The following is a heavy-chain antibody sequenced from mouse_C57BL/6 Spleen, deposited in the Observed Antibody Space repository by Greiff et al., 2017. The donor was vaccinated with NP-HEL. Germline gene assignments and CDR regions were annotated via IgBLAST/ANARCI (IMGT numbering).Heavy chain of an antibody. J-gene: IGHJ1*03. D-gene: IGHD1-1*01. CDR2: IWTGGGT. V-gene: IGHV2-9-1*01. CDR1: GFSLTSYA. CDR3: ARNFGSSYDPYWYFDV. Sequence: VQGVESGPGLVAPSQSLSITCTVSGFSLTSYAISWVRQPPGKGLEWLGVIWTGGGTNYNSALKSRLSISKDNSKSQVFLKMNSLQTDDTARYYCARNFGSSYDPYWYFDVWGTGTTVTVSS.